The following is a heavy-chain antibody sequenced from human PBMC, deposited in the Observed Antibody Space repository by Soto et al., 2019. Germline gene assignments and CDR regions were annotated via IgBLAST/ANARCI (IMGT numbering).Heavy chain of an antibody. V-gene: IGHV3-21*01. D-gene: IGHD2-2*01. CDR1: GFTFSSYS. Sequence: GGSLRLSCAASGFTFSSYSMNWVRQAPGKGLEWVSSISSSSNSIYYADSVKGRFTISRDNAKNSLYLQMNSLRAEDTAVYYCAREYCSSTSCLNWFDPWGQGTLVTVSS. CDR2: ISSSSNSI. CDR3: AREYCSSTSCLNWFDP. J-gene: IGHJ5*02.